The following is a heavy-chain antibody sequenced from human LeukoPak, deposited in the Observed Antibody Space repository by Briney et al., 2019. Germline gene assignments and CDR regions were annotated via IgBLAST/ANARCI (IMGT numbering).Heavy chain of an antibody. Sequence: PGGSLRLSCAASGFTFSSYAMHWVRQAPGKGLEWVAVMSYDGTSEYYADSVRGRFTISRDHSQNMLYLHMTSLRDEDTALYYCVRDRRDGKNLAYHFDFWGQGTLVTVSS. J-gene: IGHJ4*02. D-gene: IGHD5-24*01. CDR3: VRDRRDGKNLAYHFDF. V-gene: IGHV3-30-3*01. CDR1: GFTFSSYA. CDR2: MSYDGTSE.